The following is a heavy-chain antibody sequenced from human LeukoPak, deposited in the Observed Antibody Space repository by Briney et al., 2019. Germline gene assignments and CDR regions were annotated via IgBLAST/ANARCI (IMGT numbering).Heavy chain of an antibody. V-gene: IGHV3-23*01. CDR3: AKTSYSGSYYYHYYCMDA. D-gene: IGHD1-26*01. J-gene: IGHJ6*03. Sequence: GGSLRLSCAASGFPFSSYAMTCVRQAPGKGPECGSDIYASGGTPYYADSVKGRFTISRDNSKNTLYLQMNSLRAEDTAVYYCAKTSYSGSYYYHYYCMDAWGKGTTVTVSS. CDR2: IYASGGTP. CDR1: GFPFSSYA.